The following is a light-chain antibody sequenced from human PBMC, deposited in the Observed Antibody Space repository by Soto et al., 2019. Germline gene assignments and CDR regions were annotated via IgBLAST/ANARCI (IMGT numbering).Light chain of an antibody. CDR3: QQYGSSRWT. CDR1: QSISSSY. Sequence: EIVLTQSPGTLSLSPGEGATLSCRASQSISSSYLAWYQHNRGQAPRLLIYGASTRAAGTPDRFCGSGSGTDFTLTISRLEPEDFAVYYCQQYGSSRWTFGQGTKV. V-gene: IGKV3-20*01. CDR2: GAS. J-gene: IGKJ1*01.